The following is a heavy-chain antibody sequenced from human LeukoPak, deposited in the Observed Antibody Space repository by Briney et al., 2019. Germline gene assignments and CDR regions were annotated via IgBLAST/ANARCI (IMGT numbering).Heavy chain of an antibody. V-gene: IGHV3-48*03. CDR3: ASFYCSGGSCYQYFSYYYMDV. CDR2: ISSGAVSI. D-gene: IGHD2-15*01. CDR1: GFTFSSFE. Sequence: GGSLRLSCAASGFTFSSFEMNWVRQAPGKGLEWVSSISSGAVSIYYADSVKGRFTISRDNAKNSLYLQMNSLRAEDTAVYYYASFYCSGGSCYQYFSYYYMDVWGKGTTVTISS. J-gene: IGHJ6*03.